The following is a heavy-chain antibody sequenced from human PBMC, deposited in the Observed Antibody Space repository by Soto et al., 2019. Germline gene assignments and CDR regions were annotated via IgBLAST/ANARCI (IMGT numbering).Heavy chain of an antibody. D-gene: IGHD3-10*01. CDR1: GGSFSGYY. Sequence: SETLSLTCAVYGGSFSGYYWSWIRQPPGKGLEWIGEINHSGSTNYNPSLKSRVTISVDTSKNQFSLKLSSVTAADTAVYYCARETYGSGTHYYGMDVWGQGTTVT. CDR3: ARETYGSGTHYYGMDV. V-gene: IGHV4-34*01. CDR2: INHSGST. J-gene: IGHJ6*02.